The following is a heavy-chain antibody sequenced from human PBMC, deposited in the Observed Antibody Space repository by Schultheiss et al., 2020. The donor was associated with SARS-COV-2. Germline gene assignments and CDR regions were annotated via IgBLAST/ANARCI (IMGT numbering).Heavy chain of an antibody. CDR2: ISYSGST. V-gene: IGHV4-59*01. Sequence: ETLSLTCAVYGGSFSGYYWSWIRQPPGKGLEWIGYISYSGSTNYNPSLKSRVTISVDTSKNQFSLKLRSVTAADTAVYYCARDSSYYGMDVWGQGTTVTVSS. CDR1: GGSFSGYY. J-gene: IGHJ6*02. CDR3: ARDSSYYGMDV.